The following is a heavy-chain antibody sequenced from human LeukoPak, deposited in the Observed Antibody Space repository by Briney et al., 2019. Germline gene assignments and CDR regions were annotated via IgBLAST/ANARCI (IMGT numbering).Heavy chain of an antibody. CDR3: SRDSALYNSGWLFDY. CDR2: IYTSGST. J-gene: IGHJ4*02. D-gene: IGHD6-19*01. V-gene: IGHV4-61*02. CDR1: GGSISSGSYY. Sequence: PSETLSLTCTVSGGSISSGSYYWSWIRQPAGKGLEWIGRIYTSGSTNYNPSLKSRVTISVDTSKNQSSLKLSSVTAADTAVYYWSRDSALYNSGWLFDYWGQGTLVTVSS.